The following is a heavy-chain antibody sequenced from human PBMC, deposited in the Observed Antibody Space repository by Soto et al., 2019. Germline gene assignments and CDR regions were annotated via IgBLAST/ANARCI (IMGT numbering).Heavy chain of an antibody. CDR1: GFTFNTYG. V-gene: IGHV3-33*08. Sequence: QVQLVESGGGVVQPGGSLRLSCTTSGFTFNTYGMHWVRQASGKGLEWVAIIWYEGSNKYYADSVKGRFTISRDNSKNTLYLQMNSMRAEDTALYYCARADCTGAYCYSWPFNNGVDVWGQGTTVTVSS. D-gene: IGHD2-15*01. J-gene: IGHJ6*02. CDR3: ARADCTGAYCYSWPFNNGVDV. CDR2: IWYEGSNK.